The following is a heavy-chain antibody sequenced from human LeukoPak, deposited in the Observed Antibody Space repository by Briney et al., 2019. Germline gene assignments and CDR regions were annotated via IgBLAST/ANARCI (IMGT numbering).Heavy chain of an antibody. Sequence: GRSLRLSCAASGFTFSSYAMHWVRQAPGKGLEWVAFLPYDGGNQYYADSVKGRFTISRDNSKNTLYLQMNSLKTEDTAVYYCAKDRGLSFDYWGQGTLVTVSS. CDR1: GFTFSSYA. V-gene: IGHV3-30*02. J-gene: IGHJ4*02. CDR3: AKDRGLSFDY. CDR2: LPYDGGNQ. D-gene: IGHD2-15*01.